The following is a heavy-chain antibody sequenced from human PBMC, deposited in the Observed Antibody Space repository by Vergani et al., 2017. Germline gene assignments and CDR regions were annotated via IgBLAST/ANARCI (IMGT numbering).Heavy chain of an antibody. CDR2: ISGSGDST. J-gene: IGHJ4*02. V-gene: IGHV3-23*01. CDR3: ATAGEVYCRGASCYDFLEN. D-gene: IGHD2-15*01. CDR1: GFTFSNYA. Sequence: EVQLLESGGGLVQPGGSLRLSCAASGFTFSNYAMSWVRQAPGKGLEWVSTISGSGDSTSYADSVKGRFTISRDNSKNTLYLKMNRLRPEDTAVYYCATAGEVYCRGASCYDFLENWGQGTLVTVAS.